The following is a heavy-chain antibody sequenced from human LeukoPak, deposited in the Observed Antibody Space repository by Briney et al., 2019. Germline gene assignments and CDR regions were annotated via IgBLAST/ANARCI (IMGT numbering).Heavy chain of an antibody. CDR1: GYTFTGYY. CDR3: ARVDGSMPWH. V-gene: IGHV1-69*13. J-gene: IGHJ4*02. Sequence: SVKVSCKASGYTFTGYYMHWVRQAPGQGLEWMGGIIPIFGTANYAQKFQGRVTITADESTSTAYMELSSLRSEDTAVYYCARVDGSMPWHWGQGTLVTVSS. CDR2: IIPIFGTA. D-gene: IGHD2-2*01.